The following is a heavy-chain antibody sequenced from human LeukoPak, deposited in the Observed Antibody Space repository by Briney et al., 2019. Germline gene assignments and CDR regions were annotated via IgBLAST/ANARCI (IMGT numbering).Heavy chain of an antibody. J-gene: IGHJ4*02. V-gene: IGHV3-23*01. CDR3: AKEYNYYGSGSYFDY. Sequence: GGTLRLSCAASGFTFSSFAMSWVRQAPGKGLEWVSAISGSGGSTYYADSVRGRFTISRDNSKNTLYLQMSSLRAEDTAVYYCAKEYNYYGSGSYFDYWGQGTLVTVSS. D-gene: IGHD3-10*01. CDR1: GFTFSSFA. CDR2: ISGSGGST.